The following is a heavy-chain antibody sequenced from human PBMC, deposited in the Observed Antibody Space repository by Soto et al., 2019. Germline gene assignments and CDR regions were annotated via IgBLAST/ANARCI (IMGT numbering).Heavy chain of an antibody. J-gene: IGHJ4*02. V-gene: IGHV2-5*01. CDR1: GFSLNSTAVG. Sequence: QITLKESGPTLVKPTQTLTLTCTFSGFSLNSTAVGVNWIRQPPRKALEWLALIYWNDDNHYSPSLRSRLTITKDTSKNQVVLTMTNMYPMDTATYYCAHGSGWLSDYWGQGTLVTVSS. CDR2: IYWNDDN. CDR3: AHGSGWLSDY. D-gene: IGHD6-19*01.